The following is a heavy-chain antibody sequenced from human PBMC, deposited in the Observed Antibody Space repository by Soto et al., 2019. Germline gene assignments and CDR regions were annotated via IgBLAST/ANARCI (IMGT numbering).Heavy chain of an antibody. Sequence: SVKVSCKASGGTFSSYAISWVRQAPGQGLEWMGGIIPIFGTANYAQKFQGRVTITADKSTSTAYMELSSQRSEDTAVYYCARAWPRLATIQYYYDHGMDVWGQGTKDTVSS. V-gene: IGHV1-69*06. J-gene: IGHJ6*02. CDR1: GGTFSSYA. CDR2: IIPIFGTA. D-gene: IGHD5-12*01. CDR3: ARAWPRLATIQYYYDHGMDV.